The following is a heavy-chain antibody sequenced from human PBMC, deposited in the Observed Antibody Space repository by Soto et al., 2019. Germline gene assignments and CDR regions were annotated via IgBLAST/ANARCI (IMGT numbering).Heavy chain of an antibody. Sequence: GSLSLSCAVSGFTFTHYNMNWVRQAPGKGLEWVSYINSNGCVIYYADSVRGRFTISRDNARNSVYLQMNSLRAEDTAVYYCARGVLSDSGTCYWGRGTLVTVFS. CDR3: ARGVLSDSGTCY. J-gene: IGHJ4*02. D-gene: IGHD2-15*01. V-gene: IGHV3-48*04. CDR1: GFTFTHYN. CDR2: INSNGCVI.